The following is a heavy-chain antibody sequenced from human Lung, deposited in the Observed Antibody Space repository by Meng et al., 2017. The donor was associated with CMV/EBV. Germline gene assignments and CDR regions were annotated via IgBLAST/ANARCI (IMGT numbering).Heavy chain of an antibody. CDR2: ISYDGSNK. CDR1: GFTFSSYA. V-gene: IGHV3-30-3*01. CDR3: ARGQWHSLDY. J-gene: IGHJ4*02. Sequence: QVQLVEAGGAVVQPGRSLRLSCAASGFTFSSYAMHWVRQAPGKGLEWVAVISYDGSNKYYADSVKGRFTISRDNSKNTLYLQMNSLRAEDTAVYYCARGQWHSLDYWGQGTLVTVSS. D-gene: IGHD6-19*01.